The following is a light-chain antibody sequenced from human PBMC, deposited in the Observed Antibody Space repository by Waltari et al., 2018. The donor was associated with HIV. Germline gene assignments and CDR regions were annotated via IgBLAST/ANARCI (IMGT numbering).Light chain of an antibody. V-gene: IGKV3-20*01. CDR1: QSVSSSY. CDR3: QQYGSSRWT. J-gene: IGKJ1*01. Sequence: EIVLTQSPGTQSLSPGERATLTCSASQSVSSSYLAWYQQKRGQAPRLLIYGASSRATGIPDRFSGSGSGTDFTLTISRLEPEDFAVYYCQQYGSSRWTFGQGTKVEIK. CDR2: GAS.